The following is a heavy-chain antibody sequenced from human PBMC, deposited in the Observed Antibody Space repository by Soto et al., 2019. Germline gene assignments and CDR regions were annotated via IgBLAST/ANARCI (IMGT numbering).Heavy chain of an antibody. V-gene: IGHV3-15*01. CDR2: VKSKTDGGTT. J-gene: IGHJ4*02. D-gene: IGHD3-10*01. CDR1: GFTFTNAL. CDR3: TTGFPGRDY. Sequence: EVQLVESGGGLVKPGGSPRLSCVASGFTFTNALMTWVRQAPGKGLEWVGRVKSKTDGGTTDYGAPVKGRFTISRDDLERTLYLQMSSLKIEDTAVYYCTTGFPGRDYWGQGTLVTVSS.